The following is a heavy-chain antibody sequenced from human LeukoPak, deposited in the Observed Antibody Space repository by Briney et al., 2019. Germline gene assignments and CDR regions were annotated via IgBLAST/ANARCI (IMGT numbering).Heavy chain of an antibody. J-gene: IGHJ5*02. D-gene: IGHD1-26*01. CDR2: IIPIFGIA. V-gene: IGHV1-69*04. CDR1: GGTFSSYA. CDR3: ATYSGSYWGGNWFDP. Sequence: SVKVSCKASGGTFSSYAISWVRQAPGQGLEWMGRIIPIFGIANYAQKFQGRVTITADKSTSTAYMELSSPRSEDTAVYCCATYSGSYWGGNWFDPWGQGTLVTVSS.